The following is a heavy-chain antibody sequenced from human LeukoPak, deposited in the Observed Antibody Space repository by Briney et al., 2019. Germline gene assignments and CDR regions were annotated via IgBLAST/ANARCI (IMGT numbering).Heavy chain of an antibody. CDR2: ITGGGSTT. Sequence: PGGSLRLSCAASGFTFSSYAMSWVRQAPGKGLEWVSTITGGGSTTYYADSVKGRFTISRDNSKNTLYLQMNSLRAEDTALYYCARESPVAATGRSWFDPWGQGTLVTVSS. V-gene: IGHV3-23*01. CDR1: GFTFSSYA. CDR3: ARESPVAATGRSWFDP. J-gene: IGHJ5*02. D-gene: IGHD6-13*01.